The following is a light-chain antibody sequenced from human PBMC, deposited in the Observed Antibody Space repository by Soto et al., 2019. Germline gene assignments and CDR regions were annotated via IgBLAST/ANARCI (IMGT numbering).Light chain of an antibody. V-gene: IGLV1-44*01. CDR2: SNN. CDR3: ASWDDNLTGYV. Sequence: QAVVTQPPSVSGTPGQTVSISCSGSSSNIGSKVVAWYQHLPGTAPKLLIYSNNQRPSGVPARISGSKSGTSASLAISGLQSEDEADYYCASWDDNLTGYVLGSGTKLTVL. J-gene: IGLJ1*01. CDR1: SSNIGSKV.